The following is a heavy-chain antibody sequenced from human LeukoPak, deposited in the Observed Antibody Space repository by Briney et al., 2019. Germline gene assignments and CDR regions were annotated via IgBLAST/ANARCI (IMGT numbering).Heavy chain of an antibody. Sequence: SETLSLTCAVYGGSFNGYYWSWIRQPPGKGLEWIGEINHSGSTNYNPSLKSRVTISVDTSKNQFSLKLSSVTAADTAGYYCARSFGTTVTTGYYYYMDVWGKGTTVTVSS. CDR2: INHSGST. D-gene: IGHD4-17*01. J-gene: IGHJ6*03. V-gene: IGHV4-34*01. CDR3: ARSFGTTVTTGYYYYMDV. CDR1: GGSFNGYY.